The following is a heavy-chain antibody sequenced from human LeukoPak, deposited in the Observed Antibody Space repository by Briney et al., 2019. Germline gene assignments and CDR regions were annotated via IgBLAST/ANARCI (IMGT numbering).Heavy chain of an antibody. Sequence: ASVKVSCKTSGYTFTTYAIHWVRQARGQRPEWMGGINGGNGNTQYSQKFQGRVTITRDTSASTAYMELSSLKSEDTAVYYCASPYPGIAAAGHSFYYGMDVWGQGTTATVSS. CDR2: INGGNGNT. J-gene: IGHJ6*02. CDR3: ASPYPGIAAAGHSFYYGMDV. V-gene: IGHV1-3*01. CDR1: GYTFTTYA. D-gene: IGHD6-13*01.